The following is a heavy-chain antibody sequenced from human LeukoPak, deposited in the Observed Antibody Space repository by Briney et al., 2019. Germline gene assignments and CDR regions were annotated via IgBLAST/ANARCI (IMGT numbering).Heavy chain of an antibody. V-gene: IGHV3-23*01. CDR3: AKGSSSSCYGNFDY. CDR2: ISGSGANT. CDR1: GFTFSNFA. D-gene: IGHD6-13*01. J-gene: IGHJ4*02. Sequence: PGGSLRLSCAASGFTFSNFAMSWVRQAPGKGLEWVSAISGSGANTYYADSVKGRFTISRDNSTKTLFLQMNSLGAADTAVYYCAKGSSSSCYGNFDYWGQGTLVTVSS.